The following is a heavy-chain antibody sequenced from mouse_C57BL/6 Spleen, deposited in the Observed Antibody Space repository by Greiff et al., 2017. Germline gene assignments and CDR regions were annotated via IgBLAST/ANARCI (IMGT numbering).Heavy chain of an antibody. V-gene: IGHV1-82*01. CDR3: ARYDGDSYYFDY. D-gene: IGHD2-3*01. J-gene: IGHJ2*01. CDR1: GYAFSSSW. CDR2: IYPGDGDT. Sequence: QVQLQQSGPELVKPGASVKISCKASGYAFSSSWMNWVKQRPGKGLEWIGRIYPGDGDTNYNGKFKGKATLTADKSSSTAYMQLSSLTSEDSAVYFCARYDGDSYYFDYWGQGTTLTVSS.